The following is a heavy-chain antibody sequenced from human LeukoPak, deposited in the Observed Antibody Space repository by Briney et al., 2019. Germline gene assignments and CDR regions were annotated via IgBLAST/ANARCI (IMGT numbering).Heavy chain of an antibody. V-gene: IGHV3-72*01. J-gene: IGHJ4*02. CDR1: GYTFSDYY. CDR3: VRDGQNWNFDY. Sequence: GRSLRLSCAASGYTFSDYYIDWFRQAPGKGLEWAARMRNKANGYTTEYAPSVKGRFFISRDDSKNSGYLQMNSLKTEDTAVYYCVRDGQNWNFDYWGQGTLVTVSS. CDR2: MRNKANGYTT. D-gene: IGHD1-1*01.